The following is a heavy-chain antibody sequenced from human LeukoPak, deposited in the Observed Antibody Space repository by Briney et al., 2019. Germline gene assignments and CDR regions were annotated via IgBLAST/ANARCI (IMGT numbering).Heavy chain of an antibody. J-gene: IGHJ5*02. D-gene: IGHD3-22*01. CDR3: AGYYYDSSRGFDL. CDR2: INWNGAWT. V-gene: IGHV3-20*04. Sequence: GGSLRLSCAASGFKFDDYGMSWVRQAPGKGLEWVCDINWNGAWTGYADSVKGRFTISRDNAMNSLYLQMNSLRAEDTALYYCAGYYYDSSRGFDLWGQGTLVTVSA. CDR1: GFKFDDYG.